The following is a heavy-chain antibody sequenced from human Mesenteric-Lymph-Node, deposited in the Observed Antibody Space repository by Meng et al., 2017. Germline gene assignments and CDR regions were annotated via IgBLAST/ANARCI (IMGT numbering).Heavy chain of an antibody. V-gene: IGHV3-64*01. CDR3: VRDHPREGQQLDY. Sequence: GESLKISCAASGFTFSSYAMHWVRQAPGKGLEYVSAISSNGGSTYYANSVKGRFTISRDNSKNTLYLQMGSLRAEDMAVYYCVRDHPREGQQLDYWGQGTLVTVSS. D-gene: IGHD6-13*01. CDR2: ISSNGGST. J-gene: IGHJ4*02. CDR1: GFTFSSYA.